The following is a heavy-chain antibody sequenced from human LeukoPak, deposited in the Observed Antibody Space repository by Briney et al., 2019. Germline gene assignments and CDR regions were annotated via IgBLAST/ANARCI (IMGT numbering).Heavy chain of an antibody. CDR2: IKQDGSEK. Sequence: GGSLRLSCAASGFTFSSYWMSWVRQAPGKGLEWVANIKQDGSEKYYVDSVKGRFTISRDNAKDSLYLQMNSLRAEDTAVYYCARVSVQYNWNAGAFDIWGQGTMVTVSS. D-gene: IGHD1-20*01. CDR3: ARVSVQYNWNAGAFDI. J-gene: IGHJ3*02. V-gene: IGHV3-7*03. CDR1: GFTFSSYW.